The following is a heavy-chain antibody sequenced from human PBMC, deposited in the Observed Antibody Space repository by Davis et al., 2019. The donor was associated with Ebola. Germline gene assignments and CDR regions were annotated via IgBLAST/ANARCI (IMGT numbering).Heavy chain of an antibody. D-gene: IGHD3-10*01. CDR2: INHSGST. CDR3: ARHVLLWFGELFAYYYGMDV. CDR1: GGSFSGYY. V-gene: IGHV4-34*01. Sequence: MPGGSLRLSCAVYGGSFSGYYWSWIRQPPGKGLEWIGEINHSGSTNYNPSLKSRVTISVDTSKNQFSLKLSSVTAADTAVYYCARHVLLWFGELFAYYYGMDVWGQGTTVTVSS. J-gene: IGHJ6*02.